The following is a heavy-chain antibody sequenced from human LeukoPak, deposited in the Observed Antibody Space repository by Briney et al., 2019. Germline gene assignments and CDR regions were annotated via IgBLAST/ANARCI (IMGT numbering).Heavy chain of an antibody. CDR1: GGSISSGGYS. J-gene: IGHJ3*02. CDR3: ARVPKGDSSGYHDAFDI. CDR2: IYHSGST. V-gene: IGHV4-30-2*01. D-gene: IGHD3-22*01. Sequence: SQTLSLTCAVSGGSISSGGYSWSWIRQPPGKGLEWIGYIYHSGSTYYNPSLKSRVTISVDRSKNQFSLKLSSVTAADTAVYYCARVPKGDSSGYHDAFDIWGQGTMVTVSS.